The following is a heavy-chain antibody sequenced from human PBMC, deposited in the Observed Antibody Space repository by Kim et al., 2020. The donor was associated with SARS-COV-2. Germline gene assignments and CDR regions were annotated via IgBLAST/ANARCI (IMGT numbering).Heavy chain of an antibody. J-gene: IGHJ6*04. CDR2: IYYSGST. Sequence: SETLSLTCTVSGGSISSGGYYWSWIRQHPGKGLEWIGYIYYSGSTYYNPSLKSRVTISVDTSKNQFSLKLSSVTAADTAVYYCAGTKVPAAISWYYYYGMDVWGDGTTVTVSS. D-gene: IGHD2-2*02. V-gene: IGHV4-31*03. CDR1: GGSISSGGYY. CDR3: AGTKVPAAISWYYYYGMDV.